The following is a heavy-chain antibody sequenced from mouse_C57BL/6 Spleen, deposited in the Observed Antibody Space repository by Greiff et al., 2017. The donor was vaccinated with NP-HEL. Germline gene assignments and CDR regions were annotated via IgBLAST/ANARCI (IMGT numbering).Heavy chain of an antibody. Sequence: VQLQQSGPELVKPGASVKIPCKASGYTFTDYNMDWVKQSHGKSLEWIGDINPNNGGTIYNQKFKGKATLTVDKSSSTAYMELRSLTSEDTAVYYCARGIYYEGAYWGQGTLVTVSA. D-gene: IGHD2-4*01. V-gene: IGHV1-18*01. J-gene: IGHJ3*01. CDR3: ARGIYYEGAY. CDR1: GYTFTDYN. CDR2: INPNNGGT.